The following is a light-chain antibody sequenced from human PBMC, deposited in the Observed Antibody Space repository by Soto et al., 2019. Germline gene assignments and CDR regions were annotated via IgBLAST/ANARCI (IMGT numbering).Light chain of an antibody. CDR1: SSNVGRSP. CDR2: GTN. CDR3: AAWDDILKGYV. Sequence: QSVVTQPPSASGTPGQRVTISCSGSSSNVGRSPVNWYQQLPGAAPRLLIYGTNQRPSGVPDRFSGSKSGTSASLAISGLQCEDETDYYCAAWDDILKGYVFGTGTKLTVL. J-gene: IGLJ1*01. V-gene: IGLV1-44*01.